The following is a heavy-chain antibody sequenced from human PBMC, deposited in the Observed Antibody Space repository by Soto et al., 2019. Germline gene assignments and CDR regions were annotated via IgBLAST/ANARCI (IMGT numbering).Heavy chain of an antibody. CDR3: AKDLGNYDIPSLDGMAV. V-gene: IGHV3-23*01. CDR2: ISGSGGST. J-gene: IGHJ6*02. Sequence: PGGSLRLSCAASGFTFSSYAMSWVRQAPGKGLEWVSAISGSGGSTYYADSVKGRFTISRDNSKNTLYLQMNSLRAEDTAVYYCAKDLGNYDIPSLDGMAVWGQGTTVTVSS. CDR1: GFTFSSYA. D-gene: IGHD3-9*01.